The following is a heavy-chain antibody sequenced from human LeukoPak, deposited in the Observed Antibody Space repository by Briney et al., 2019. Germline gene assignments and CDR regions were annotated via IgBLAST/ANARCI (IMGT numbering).Heavy chain of an antibody. CDR1: GGTFSSYA. CDR2: IIPIFGTA. CDR3: ARDQLLGANAFDI. D-gene: IGHD2-2*01. J-gene: IGHJ3*02. Sequence: SVKVSCKASGGTFSSYAISWVRQAPGQGLEWMGGIIPIFGTANYAQKFQGRVTITTDESTSTAYMELSSLRSEDTAVYYCARDQLLGANAFDIWGQGTMVTVSS. V-gene: IGHV1-69*05.